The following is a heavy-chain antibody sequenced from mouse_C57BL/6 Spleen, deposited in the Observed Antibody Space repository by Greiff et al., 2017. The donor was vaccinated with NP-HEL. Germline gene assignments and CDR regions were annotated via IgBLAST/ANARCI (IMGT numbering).Heavy chain of an antibody. Sequence: QVQLKESGPGLVQPSQSLSITCTVTGFSFTSYGVHWVRQSPGKGLEWLGVIWSGGSTDYNAAFISRLSISKDNSKSQVFFKMNSLQADDTAIYYWAKDWDGENWYFDVWGTGTTVTVSS. J-gene: IGHJ1*03. CDR3: AKDWDGENWYFDV. CDR1: GFSFTSYG. V-gene: IGHV2-2*01. D-gene: IGHD4-1*01. CDR2: IWSGGST.